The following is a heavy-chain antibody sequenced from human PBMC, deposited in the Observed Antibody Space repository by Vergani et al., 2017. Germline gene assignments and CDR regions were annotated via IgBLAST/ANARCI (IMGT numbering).Heavy chain of an antibody. Sequence: QVQLQESGPGLVKPSGTLSLTCAVSGGSLRSSNWWSWVRQPPGEGLEWTGGIYLSGSTNYNPSLKSRVTISVDKSNNQFSLKLSAVTAAATAVYYCARDPRCSGGFPNWFDPWGQGTLVTVSS. CDR2: IYLSGST. CDR1: GGSLRSSNW. J-gene: IGHJ5*02. V-gene: IGHV4-4*02. CDR3: ARDPRCSGGFPNWFDP. D-gene: IGHD3-10*02.